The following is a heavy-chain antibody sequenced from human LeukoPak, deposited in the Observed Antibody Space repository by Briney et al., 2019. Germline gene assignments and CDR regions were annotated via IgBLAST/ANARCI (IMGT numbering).Heavy chain of an antibody. V-gene: IGHV4-31*03. CDR1: GGSISSGGYY. D-gene: IGHD1-26*01. J-gene: IGHJ4*02. CDR2: IYYGGST. Sequence: SETLSLTCTVSGGSISSGGYYWSWIRQHPGKGLEWIGYIYYGGSTYYNPSLKSRVTISVDTSKNQFSLKLSSVTAADTAADTAVYFCAREAIVGTVNYFDYWGQGTLVTVSS. CDR3: AREAIVGTVNYFDY.